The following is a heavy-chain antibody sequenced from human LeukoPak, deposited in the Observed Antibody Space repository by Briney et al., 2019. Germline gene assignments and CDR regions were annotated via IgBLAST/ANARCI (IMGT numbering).Heavy chain of an antibody. CDR3: AGYCSSTSCYDSGY. J-gene: IGHJ4*02. CDR2: IIPIFGTA. D-gene: IGHD2-2*01. CDR1: GGTFSSYA. Sequence: SVKVSCTASGGTFSSYAISWVRQAPGQGLEWMGGIIPIFGTANYAQKFQGRVTTTADESTSTAYMELSSLRSEDTAVYYCAGYCSSTSCYDSGYWGQGTLVTVSS. V-gene: IGHV1-69*01.